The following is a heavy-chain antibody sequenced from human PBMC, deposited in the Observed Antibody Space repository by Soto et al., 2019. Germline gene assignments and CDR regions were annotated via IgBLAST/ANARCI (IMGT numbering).Heavy chain of an antibody. J-gene: IGHJ6*02. CDR2: IIPILGIA. D-gene: IGHD4-17*01. V-gene: IGHV1-69*02. CDR1: GGTFSSYT. CDR3: AASVTDAEMYYYYYGMDV. Sequence: QVQLVQSGAEVKKPGSSVKVSCKASGGTFSSYTISWVRQAPGQGLEWMGRIIPILGIANYAQKFQGRVTITADKSTSTAYMELSSLRSEDTAVYYCAASVTDAEMYYYYYGMDVWGQGTTVTVSS.